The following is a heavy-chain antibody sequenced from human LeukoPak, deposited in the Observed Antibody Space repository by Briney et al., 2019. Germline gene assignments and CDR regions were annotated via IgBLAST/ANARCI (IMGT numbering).Heavy chain of an antibody. V-gene: IGHV4-31*03. J-gene: IGHJ4*02. CDR1: GCSISTGGYY. Sequence: SETLSLTCTVSGCSISTGGYYWSWIRQHPGKGLEWIAYIYYSGSTYYNPSLKSRVTISVDTSKNQFSLKLSSVTAADTAVYYCARFHTSGYYRRFDFWGQGTLVTVSS. CDR2: IYYSGST. CDR3: ARFHTSGYYRRFDF. D-gene: IGHD3-22*01.